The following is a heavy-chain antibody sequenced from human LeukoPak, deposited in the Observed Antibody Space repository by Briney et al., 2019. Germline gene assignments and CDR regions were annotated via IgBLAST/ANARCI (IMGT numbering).Heavy chain of an antibody. CDR2: IRYDGSNE. CDR1: GFTFSSYG. Sequence: GGSLRLSCAASGFTFSSYGMHWVRQAPGKGLEWVAFIRYDGSNEYYADSVKGRFTISRDNSKNTLYLQMNSLRAEDTAVYYCAKDSDEYGSGSYYLFDYWGQGTLVTVSS. J-gene: IGHJ4*02. D-gene: IGHD3-10*01. V-gene: IGHV3-30*02. CDR3: AKDSDEYGSGSYYLFDY.